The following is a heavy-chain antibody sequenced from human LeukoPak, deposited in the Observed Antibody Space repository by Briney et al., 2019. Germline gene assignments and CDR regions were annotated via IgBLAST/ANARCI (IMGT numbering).Heavy chain of an antibody. CDR2: IYTSGST. CDR1: GGSISSGSYY. CDR3: ARGELGNPDFDY. D-gene: IGHD1-26*01. Sequence: SETLSLTCTVSGGSISSGSYYWSWIRQPAGKGLEWIGRIYTSGSTNYNPSLKSRVTISVDTSKNQFSLKLSSVTAADTAVYYCARGELGNPDFDYWGQGTLVTVSS. V-gene: IGHV4-61*02. J-gene: IGHJ4*02.